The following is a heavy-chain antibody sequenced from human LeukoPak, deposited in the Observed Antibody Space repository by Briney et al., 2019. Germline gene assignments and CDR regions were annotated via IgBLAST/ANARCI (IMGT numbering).Heavy chain of an antibody. Sequence: SETLSLXCAVYGGSFSGYYWSWIRQPPGKGLEWIGEINHSGSTNYNPSLKSRVTISVDTSKNQFSLKLSSVTAADTAVYYCARGRIRFLEYYYYYMDVWGKGTTVTVSS. CDR3: ARGRIRFLEYYYYYMDV. CDR1: GGSFSGYY. J-gene: IGHJ6*03. D-gene: IGHD3-3*01. V-gene: IGHV4-34*01. CDR2: INHSGST.